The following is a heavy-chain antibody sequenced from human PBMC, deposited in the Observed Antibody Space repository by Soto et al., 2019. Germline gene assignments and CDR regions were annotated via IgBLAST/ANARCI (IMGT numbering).Heavy chain of an antibody. J-gene: IGHJ5*02. Sequence: VGSLSLSCAASGFTFRSYAMSWVRHARGNGLEWVSAISGSGGSTYYADSVKGRFTISRDNSKNTLYLQMNSLRAEDTAVYYCAKDRRTYYYDSSGHGPFDPWGQGTLVTVSS. CDR1: GFTFRSYA. CDR2: ISGSGGST. D-gene: IGHD3-22*01. V-gene: IGHV3-23*01. CDR3: AKDRRTYYYDSSGHGPFDP.